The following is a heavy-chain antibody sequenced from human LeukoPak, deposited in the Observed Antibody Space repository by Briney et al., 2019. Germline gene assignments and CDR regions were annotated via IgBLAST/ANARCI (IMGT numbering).Heavy chain of an antibody. CDR3: AKESTVRAAREIDY. CDR1: GFTFSSYA. D-gene: IGHD2-15*01. Sequence: GRSLRLSCAASGFTFSSYAMHWVRQAPGKGLEWVAVISYDGSNKYYADSVKGRFTISRDNSKNTLYLQMNSLRVEDTAVYYCAKESTVRAAREIDYWGQGTLVIVSS. J-gene: IGHJ4*02. CDR2: ISYDGSNK. V-gene: IGHV3-30-3*01.